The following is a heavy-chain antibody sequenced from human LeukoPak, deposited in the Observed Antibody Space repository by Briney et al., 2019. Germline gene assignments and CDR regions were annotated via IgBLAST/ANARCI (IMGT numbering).Heavy chain of an antibody. J-gene: IGHJ5*02. Sequence: GGSLRLSCAASGFTFSSYAMSWVRQAPGKGLEWVSAISGSGGSTYYADSVKGRFTISRDNSKNPLYLQMNSLRAEDTAVYYCAKEEAGIVGATSWFDPWGQGTLVTVSS. CDR2: ISGSGGST. CDR1: GFTFSSYA. CDR3: AKEEAGIVGATSWFDP. V-gene: IGHV3-23*01. D-gene: IGHD1-26*01.